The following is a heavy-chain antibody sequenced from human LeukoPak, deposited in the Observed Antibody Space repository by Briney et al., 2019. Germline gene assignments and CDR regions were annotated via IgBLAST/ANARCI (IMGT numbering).Heavy chain of an antibody. D-gene: IGHD6-19*01. V-gene: IGHV1-2*02. J-gene: IGHJ5*02. CDR1: GYTFTSYG. CDR3: ARAEYSSGWSDQ. Sequence: ASVKVSCKASGYTFTSYGISWVRQAPGQGLEWMGWINPNSGGTKYAQRFQGRVTMTRDTSINTAHMELSRLRSDDTAVYYCARAEYSSGWSDQWGQGTLVTVSS. CDR2: INPNSGGT.